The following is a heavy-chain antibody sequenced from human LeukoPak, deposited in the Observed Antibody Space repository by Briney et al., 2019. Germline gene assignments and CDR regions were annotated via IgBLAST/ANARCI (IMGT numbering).Heavy chain of an antibody. J-gene: IGHJ3*02. CDR1: GGSISSGGYY. CDR2: IYYSGST. CDR3: ARGNGDADAFDI. Sequence: SETLSLTCTVSGGSISSGGYYWSWLRQHPGKGLEWIGYIYYSGSTYYNPSLKSRVTISVDTSKNQFSLKLSAVTAADTAVYYCARGNGDADAFDIWGQGTMVTVSS. V-gene: IGHV4-31*03. D-gene: IGHD4-17*01.